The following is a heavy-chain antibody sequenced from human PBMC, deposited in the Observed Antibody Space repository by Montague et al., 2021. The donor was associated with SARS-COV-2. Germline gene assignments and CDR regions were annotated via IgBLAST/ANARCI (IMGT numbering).Heavy chain of an antibody. Sequence: SETLSLTCTVSGGSISSDNWWTWVRQPPGKRPEWIGDIFHSGTTNYNPVLKSRLTISVDKSKNQNSLKLISVTAANTALYYCALPLGGARFDPWGQGTLISVSS. CDR1: GGSISSDNW. V-gene: IGHV4-4*02. J-gene: IGHJ5*02. CDR2: IFHSGTT. CDR3: ALPLGGARFDP. D-gene: IGHD3-16*01.